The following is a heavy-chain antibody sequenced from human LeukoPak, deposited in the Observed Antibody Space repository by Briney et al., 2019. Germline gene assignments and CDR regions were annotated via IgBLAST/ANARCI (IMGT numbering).Heavy chain of an antibody. J-gene: IGHJ3*02. D-gene: IGHD1-26*01. CDR1: GGSISSYY. V-gene: IGHV4-59*01. Sequence: SETLSLTCTVSGGSISSYYWSWIRQPPGKGLEWIGYIYYSGSTNYNPSLKSRVTISVDTSKNQFSLKLSSVTAADTAVYYCARGGYYHAFDIWGQGTMVTVSS. CDR2: IYYSGST. CDR3: ARGGYYHAFDI.